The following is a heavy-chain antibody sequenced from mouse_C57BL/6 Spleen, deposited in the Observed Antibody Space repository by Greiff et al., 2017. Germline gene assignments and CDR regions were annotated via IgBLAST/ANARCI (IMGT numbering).Heavy chain of an antibody. Sequence: VKLVESGPGLVAPSPSLSITCTVSGFSLTNYGVSWVRQPPGKGLEWLGVIWGDGSTNYHSALISRLSICKDNSKSQVFLKLNRLQTADTATYYCAKRGPKAMGDWGQGASVTAAS. V-gene: IGHV2-3*01. CDR2: IWGDGST. CDR1: GFSLTNYG. J-gene: IGHJ4*01. CDR3: AKRGPKAMGD.